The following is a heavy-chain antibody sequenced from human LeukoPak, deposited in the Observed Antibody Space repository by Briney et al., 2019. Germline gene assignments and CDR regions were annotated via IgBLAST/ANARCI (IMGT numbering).Heavy chain of an antibody. CDR3: VRVSVCPRCHFDY. J-gene: IGHJ4*02. D-gene: IGHD5/OR15-5a*01. CDR1: GFTFSSYW. CDR2: ISPYGSSV. Sequence: QPRGSLRLSCAASGFTFSSYWMHWVRQAPGKGLVWVSHISPYGSSVVYADSVNGRFTISRDNTKNTLDLHMKSLRADDTAVYYCVRVSVCPRCHFDYWGQGTLVTASS. V-gene: IGHV3-74*01.